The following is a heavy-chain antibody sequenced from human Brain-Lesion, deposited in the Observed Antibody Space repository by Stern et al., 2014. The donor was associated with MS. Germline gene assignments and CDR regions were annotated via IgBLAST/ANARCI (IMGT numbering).Heavy chain of an antibody. J-gene: IGHJ6*02. CDR2: IYASGTT. CDR3: AREGGDDDDYYGLDV. Sequence: EVHLVESGGGLVQPGGSLRLSCAASGLTVANEYMSWVRQAPGKGPEWVSLIYASGTTAYADSVKGRFIISRHNSENTLSLQMNSLRPEDTAVYYCAREGGDDDDYYGLDVWGPGTMVTVSS. CDR1: GLTVANEY. V-gene: IGHV3-53*04. D-gene: IGHD5-12*01.